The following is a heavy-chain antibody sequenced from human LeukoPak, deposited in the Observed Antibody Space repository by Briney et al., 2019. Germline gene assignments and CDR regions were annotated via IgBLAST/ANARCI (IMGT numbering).Heavy chain of an antibody. CDR2: ISSSSSYI. J-gene: IGHJ4*02. V-gene: IGHV3-21*01. CDR1: GFTFSSYA. D-gene: IGHD6-13*01. CDR3: ARDYTAYIAAAVYFGG. Sequence: PGGSLRLSCAASGFTFSSYAMSWVRQAPGKGLEWVSFISSSSSYIYYADSVKGRFTISRDNAKNSLYLQMNSLRAEDTAVYYCARDYTAYIAAAVYFGGWGQGTPVTVSS.